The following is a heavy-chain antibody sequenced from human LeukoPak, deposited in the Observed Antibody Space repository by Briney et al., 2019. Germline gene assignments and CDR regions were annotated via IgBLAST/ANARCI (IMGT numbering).Heavy chain of an antibody. CDR1: GYTFTDYY. CDR2: FDPEHGER. Sequence: GASVKVSCKTSGYTFTDYYMHWVRQAPGKGLEWMGGFDPEHGERIYAQKFQGRVTMTEDTSTDTAYMELSSLRSEDTAVYYCATKSPNNWNYGPHAPLAVWGKGTTVTVSS. V-gene: IGHV1-24*01. D-gene: IGHD1-7*01. J-gene: IGHJ6*03. CDR3: ATKSPNNWNYGPHAPLAV.